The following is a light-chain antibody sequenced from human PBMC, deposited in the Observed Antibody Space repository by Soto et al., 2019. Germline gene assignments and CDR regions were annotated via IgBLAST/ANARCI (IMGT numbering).Light chain of an antibody. Sequence: QSVLTQPPSASGTPGQRVTISCSGSSSNIGSNYVYWYQQLPGTAPKLLIYGNYQRPSGVPDRFSGSKSGTSATLAISGLRSEGEADYFCAAWDDSLSGSFVFATGTKVTVL. CDR3: AAWDDSLSGSFV. V-gene: IGLV1-47*02. CDR1: SSNIGSNY. CDR2: GNY. J-gene: IGLJ1*01.